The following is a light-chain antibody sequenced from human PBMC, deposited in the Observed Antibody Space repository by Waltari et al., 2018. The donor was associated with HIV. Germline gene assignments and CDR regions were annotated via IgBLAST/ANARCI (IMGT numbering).Light chain of an antibody. CDR1: SSAVGGYAL. CDR3: CSYASTNIAV. Sequence: QSALTQPASVSGSPGQSITLSCTGTSSAVGGYALVSWYQHHPGKAPKLIIYEVSKRPSGVSNRFSGSKSGNTASLTISGLQTEDEADYHCCSYASTNIAVFGGGTKVSVL. V-gene: IGLV2-23*02. CDR2: EVS. J-gene: IGLJ2*01.